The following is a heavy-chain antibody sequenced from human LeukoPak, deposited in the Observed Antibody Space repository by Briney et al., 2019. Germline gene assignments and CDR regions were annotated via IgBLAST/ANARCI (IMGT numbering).Heavy chain of an antibody. CDR3: AKVGAPAGSNAFHI. CDR1: GFTFSSYG. V-gene: IGHV3-30*02. D-gene: IGHD3-10*01. CDR2: IRYDGSNK. J-gene: IGHJ3*02. Sequence: PGGSMRLSCAASGFTFSSYGMHWVRQAPGKGLEWVAFIRYDGSNKYYADSVKGRFTISRDNSKNTLYLQMNSLRAEDTAENYCAKVGAPAGSNAFHIWGQGTMVTVSS.